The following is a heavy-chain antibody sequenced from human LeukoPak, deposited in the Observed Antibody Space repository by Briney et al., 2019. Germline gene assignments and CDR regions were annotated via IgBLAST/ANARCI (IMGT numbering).Heavy chain of an antibody. CDR1: GFTFSSYG. CDR2: ISYDGSNK. J-gene: IGHJ4*02. CDR3: AKPWYYYDSSGYYFDY. Sequence: GGSLRLSCAASGFTFSSYGMHWVRQAPGKGLEWVAVISYDGSNKYYADSVKGRYTISIDNSKNTLYLQMNSPRAEDTAVYYCAKPWYYYDSSGYYFDYWGQGTLVTVSS. V-gene: IGHV3-30*18. D-gene: IGHD3-22*01.